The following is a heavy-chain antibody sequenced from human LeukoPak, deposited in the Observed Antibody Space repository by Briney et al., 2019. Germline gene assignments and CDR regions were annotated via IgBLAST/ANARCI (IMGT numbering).Heavy chain of an antibody. V-gene: IGHV3-30*03. Sequence: GGSLRLSCAASGFTFSSYDMHWVRQAPGKGLEWVAVLSYDGSDKYYADSVKGRFTISRDNSKNTLYLQMNSLRAEDTAVYYCASVGEIAYGYLYWGQGTPVTVSS. D-gene: IGHD5-18*01. CDR2: LSYDGSDK. CDR3: ASVGEIAYGYLY. CDR1: GFTFSSYD. J-gene: IGHJ4*02.